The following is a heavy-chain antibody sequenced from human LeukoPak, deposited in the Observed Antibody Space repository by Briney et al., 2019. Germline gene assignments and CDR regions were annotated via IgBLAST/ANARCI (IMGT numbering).Heavy chain of an antibody. CDR1: GGSISSGGYY. CDR2: IYRSGST. D-gene: IGHD1-26*01. V-gene: IGHV4-30-2*01. CDR3: ARQQRDSSGSYLGGY. J-gene: IGHJ4*02. Sequence: SQTLSLTCTVSGGSISSGGYYWSWIRQPPGKGLEWIGYIYRSGSTYYNPSLKSRVTISVDRSKNQFSLKLSSVTAADTAVYYCARQQRDSSGSYLGGYWGQGTLVTVSS.